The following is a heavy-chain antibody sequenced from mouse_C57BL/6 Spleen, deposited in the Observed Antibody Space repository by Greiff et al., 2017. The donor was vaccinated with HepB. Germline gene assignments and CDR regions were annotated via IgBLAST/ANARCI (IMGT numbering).Heavy chain of an antibody. V-gene: IGHV1-82*01. CDR1: GYAFSSSW. D-gene: IGHD2-2*01. CDR3: ARSGYGYDGYFDV. CDR2: IYPGDGDT. J-gene: IGHJ1*03. Sequence: QVQLQQSGPELVKPGASVKISCKASGYAFSSSWMNWVKQRPGKGLEWIGRIYPGDGDTNYNGKFKGKATLTADKSSSTAYMQLSSLTSEDSAVYFCARSGYGYDGYFDVWGTGTTVTVSS.